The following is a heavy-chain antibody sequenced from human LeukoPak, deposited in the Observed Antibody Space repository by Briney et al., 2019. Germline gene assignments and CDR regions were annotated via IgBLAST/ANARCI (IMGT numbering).Heavy chain of an antibody. V-gene: IGHV4-4*07. J-gene: IGHJ6*03. CDR3: ARDVIVVVPAAPGYYYMDV. D-gene: IGHD2-2*01. CDR1: GGSISSYY. Sequence: SETLSLTCTVPGGSISSYYWSWTRQPAGKGLEWIGRIYTSGSTNYNPSLKSRVTMSVDTSKNQFSLKLSSVTAADTAVYYCARDVIVVVPAAPGYYYMDVWGKGTTVTVSS. CDR2: IYTSGST.